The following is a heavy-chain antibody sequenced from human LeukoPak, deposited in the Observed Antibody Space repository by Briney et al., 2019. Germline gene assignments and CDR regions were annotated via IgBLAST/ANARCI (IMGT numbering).Heavy chain of an antibody. CDR2: MSYDGSNK. Sequence: GRSLRLSCAASGFTFSSYGMHWVRQAPGKGLEWVAVMSYDGSNKYYADSVKGRFTISRGNSRNTLYLQMNSLRAEDTAVYYCAKDKDSSGYYWYFDLWGRGTLVTVSS. J-gene: IGHJ2*01. CDR1: GFTFSSYG. CDR3: AKDKDSSGYYWYFDL. V-gene: IGHV3-30*18. D-gene: IGHD3-22*01.